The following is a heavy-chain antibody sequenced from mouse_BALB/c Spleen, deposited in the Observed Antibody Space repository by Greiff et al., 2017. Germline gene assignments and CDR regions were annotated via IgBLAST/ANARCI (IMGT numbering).Heavy chain of an antibody. Sequence: EVKLMESGGGLVQPGGSRKLSCAASGFTFSSFGMHWVRQAPEKGLEWVAYISSGSSTIYSADTVKGRFTISRDNPKNTLFLQMTSLRSEDTAMYYCAREGYYREVFDYGGQGTTLTVSS. CDR1: GFTFSSFG. CDR2: ISSGSSTI. V-gene: IGHV5-17*02. J-gene: IGHJ2*01. D-gene: IGHD2-14*01. CDR3: AREGYYREVFDY.